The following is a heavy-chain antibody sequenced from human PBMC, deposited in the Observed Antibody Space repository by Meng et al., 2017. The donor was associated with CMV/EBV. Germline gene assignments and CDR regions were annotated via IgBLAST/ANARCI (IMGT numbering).Heavy chain of an antibody. V-gene: IGHV1-69*05. CDR2: IIHIFGTA. CDR3: ARDSGGYGDYSPYYFDY. Sequence: TFSSYAISWVRQAPGQGLEWMGGIIHIFGTANYAQKLQGRVTITTDESTSTAYMELSSLRSEDTAVYYCARDSGGYGDYSPYYFDYWGQGTLVTVSS. CDR1: TFSSYA. J-gene: IGHJ4*02. D-gene: IGHD4-17*01.